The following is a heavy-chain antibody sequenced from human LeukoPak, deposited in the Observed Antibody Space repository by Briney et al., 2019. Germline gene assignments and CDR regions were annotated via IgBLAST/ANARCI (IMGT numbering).Heavy chain of an antibody. V-gene: IGHV4-59*08. CDR3: ARHFTVGGNYYFGH. CDR1: SDSIPSPY. J-gene: IGHJ4*02. D-gene: IGHD3-10*01. CDR2: ISYTGST. Sequence: SETLPLTCTVSSDSIPSPYWSWIRQSPGKGLEWIAYISYTGSTRYNPSFKSRVTVSIDISKNQFSLRLTSVTAADTAVYYCARHFTVGGNYYFGHWDQGTPVTVSS.